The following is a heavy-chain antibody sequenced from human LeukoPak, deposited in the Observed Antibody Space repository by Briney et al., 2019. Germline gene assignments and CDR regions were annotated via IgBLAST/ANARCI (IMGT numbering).Heavy chain of an antibody. CDR1: GGSISSSNW. J-gene: IGHJ4*02. CDR2: IYHSGST. V-gene: IGHV4-4*02. D-gene: IGHD6-13*01. Sequence: SETLSLTCAVSGGSISSSNWWSWVRQPPGKGLEWIGEIYHSGSTNYNPSLKRRVTISVDKSKNQFSLKLSSVTAADTAVYYCARGGVAAAGMAYWGQGTLVTVSS. CDR3: ARGGVAAAGMAY.